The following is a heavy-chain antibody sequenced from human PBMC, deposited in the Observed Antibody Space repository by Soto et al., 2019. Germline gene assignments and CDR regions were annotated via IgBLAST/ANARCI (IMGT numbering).Heavy chain of an antibody. CDR1: GGSISSGDYY. D-gene: IGHD2-8*01. J-gene: IGHJ4*02. CDR3: ARDREYCTNGVCYTVFDY. Sequence: SETLSLTCTVSGGSISSGDYYWSWIRQPPGKGLEWIGYIYYSGSTYYNPSLKSRVTISVDTSKNQFSLKLSSVTAADTAVYYCARDREYCTNGVCYTVFDYWGQGTLVTDSS. CDR2: IYYSGST. V-gene: IGHV4-30-4*01.